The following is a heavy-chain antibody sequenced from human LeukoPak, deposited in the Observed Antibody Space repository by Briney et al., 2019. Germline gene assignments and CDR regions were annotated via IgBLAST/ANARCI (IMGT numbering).Heavy chain of an antibody. CDR3: ARRAGGYSHPYDY. Sequence: GGSLRLSCAASGFTFSSYSMNWVRQAPGKGLEWVSAISNSGYSTYYADSVKGRFTISRDNAKNSLYLQMNSLRAEDTAVYYCARRAGGYSHPYDYWGQGILVTVSS. D-gene: IGHD4-23*01. CDR2: ISNSGYST. V-gene: IGHV3-21*04. CDR1: GFTFSSYS. J-gene: IGHJ4*02.